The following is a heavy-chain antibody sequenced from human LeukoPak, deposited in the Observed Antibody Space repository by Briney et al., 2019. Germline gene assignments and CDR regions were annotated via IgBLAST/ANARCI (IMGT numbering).Heavy chain of an antibody. CDR1: GGSISSGDYY. V-gene: IGHV4-30-4*01. CDR3: ARSAAGIGLAPQDWFDP. D-gene: IGHD6-13*01. J-gene: IGHJ5*02. CDR2: IYYSGST. Sequence: SETLSFTCTVSGGSISSGDYYWSWIRQPPGKGLEWIGYIYYSGSTYYNPSLKSRVTISVDTSKNQFSLKLSSVTAADTAVYYCARSAAGIGLAPQDWFDPWGQGTLVTVSS.